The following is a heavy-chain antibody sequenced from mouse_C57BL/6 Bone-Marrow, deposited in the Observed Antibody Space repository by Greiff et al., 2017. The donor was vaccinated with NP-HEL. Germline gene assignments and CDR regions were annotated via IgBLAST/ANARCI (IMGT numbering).Heavy chain of an antibody. J-gene: IGHJ1*03. CDR3: AIWLRHWYFDV. V-gene: IGHV1-7*01. CDR2: INPSSGYT. CDR1: GYTFTSYW. Sequence: QVQLQQSGAELAKPGASVKLSCKASGYTFTSYWMHWVKQRPGQGLEWIGYINPSSGYTKYNQKFKDKATLTADKSSSTAYMQLSSLTYEDSAVYYCAIWLRHWYFDVWGTGTTVTVSS. D-gene: IGHD2-2*01.